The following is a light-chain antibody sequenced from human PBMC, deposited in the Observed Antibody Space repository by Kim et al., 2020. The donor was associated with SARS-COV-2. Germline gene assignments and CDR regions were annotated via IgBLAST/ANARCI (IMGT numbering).Light chain of an antibody. CDR3: QQTYSTPYT. J-gene: IGKJ2*01. CDR2: AAS. V-gene: IGKV1-39*01. CDR1: QSIGTI. Sequence: DIQMTQSPSSLSTSVGDRVTITCRASQSIGTILNWYQQKPGKAPKLLINAASSLQSGVPSRFSGSGSGTDFTLTISSLQPEDFATYYCQQTYSTPYTFGQGTKLEI.